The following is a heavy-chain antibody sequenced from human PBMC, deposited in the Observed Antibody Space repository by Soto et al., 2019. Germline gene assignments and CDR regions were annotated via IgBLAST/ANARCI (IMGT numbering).Heavy chain of an antibody. Sequence: SETLSLTCTVSGGSISSYYWSWIRQPPGKGLEWIGYIYYSGSTNYNPSLKSRVTISVDTSKNQFSLKLSSVTAADTAVYYCARDLAGTLDYWGQGTLVTVSS. V-gene: IGHV4-59*01. CDR1: GGSISSYY. CDR2: IYYSGST. D-gene: IGHD6-13*01. CDR3: ARDLAGTLDY. J-gene: IGHJ4*02.